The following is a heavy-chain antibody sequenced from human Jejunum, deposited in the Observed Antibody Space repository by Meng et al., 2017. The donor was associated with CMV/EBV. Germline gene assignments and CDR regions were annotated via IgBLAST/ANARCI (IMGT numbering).Heavy chain of an antibody. D-gene: IGHD3-22*01. CDR3: AKRNYDNTAYYLAFDY. J-gene: IGHJ4*02. V-gene: IGHV4-39*01. CDR2: ISYSGST. CDR1: GTISKSSCY. Sequence: GTISKSSCYWGCIRQPPGKGLEWIGSISYSGSTYYSPSLKSRVTISVDTSKSQFSLKLTSVTAADTAVYYCAKRNYDNTAYYLAFDYWGQGTLVTVSS.